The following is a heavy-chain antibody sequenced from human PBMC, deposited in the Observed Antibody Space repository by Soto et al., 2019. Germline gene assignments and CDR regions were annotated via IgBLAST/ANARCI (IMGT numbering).Heavy chain of an antibody. V-gene: IGHV4-30-4*01. Sequence: QVQLQESGPGLVKPSQTLSLTCTVSGGSISSGDYYWSWIRQPPGKGLEWIGYIYYSGSTYYNPSHTSRVTISVDTAKTQFSLKLSSVTAADTAVYYCARSYYYDSSGHYYYYGMDVWGQGTTVTVSS. CDR1: GGSISSGDYY. CDR3: ARSYYYDSSGHYYYYGMDV. J-gene: IGHJ6*02. CDR2: IYYSGST. D-gene: IGHD3-22*01.